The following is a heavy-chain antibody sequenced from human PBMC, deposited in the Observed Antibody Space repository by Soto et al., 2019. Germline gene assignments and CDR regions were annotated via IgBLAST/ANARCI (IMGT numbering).Heavy chain of an antibody. CDR3: ARDLRPSITVFGVETTAAFDL. Sequence: ASVKVSCKASGYTFTNYYMHCVRQAPGQGLEWVGIINPSGGSTKYAQKFQGRVTMTRDTSTNTVYMELSSLRSEGTAVYYCARDLRPSITVFGVETTAAFDLWGQGTMVTVSS. D-gene: IGHD3-3*01. CDR2: INPSGGST. CDR1: GYTFTNYY. J-gene: IGHJ3*01. V-gene: IGHV1-46*01.